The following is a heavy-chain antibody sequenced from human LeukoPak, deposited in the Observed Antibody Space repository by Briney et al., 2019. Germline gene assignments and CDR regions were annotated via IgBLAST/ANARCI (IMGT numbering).Heavy chain of an antibody. V-gene: IGHV1-46*01. J-gene: IGHJ3*02. CDR3: AREISRAYYYDSSGSDAFDI. CDR1: GYTFTSYY. Sequence: GASVKVSCKASGYTFTSYYMHWVRQAPGQGLEWMGVINPSGGSTSYAQKFQGRVTMTRDMSTSTVYMELSSLRSEDTAVYYCAREISRAYYYDSSGSDAFDIWGQGTMVTVSS. CDR2: INPSGGST. D-gene: IGHD3-22*01.